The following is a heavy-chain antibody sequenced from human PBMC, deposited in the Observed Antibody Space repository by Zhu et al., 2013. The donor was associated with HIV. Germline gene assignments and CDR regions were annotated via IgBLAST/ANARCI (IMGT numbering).Heavy chain of an antibody. CDR3: ARDGPPPRAYDV. J-gene: IGHJ3*01. CDR1: GYTFTGYY. V-gene: IGHV1-2*02. Sequence: VQPVQSGAEVKKPGASVKVSCKASGYTFTGYYIHWVRQAPGQGLEWMGWINPDNGATNYAPEFQGRVTMTRDTSISTVYMELTRLTSDDSTVYYCARDGPPPRAYDVWGQGTRIAVSS. CDR2: INPDNGAT.